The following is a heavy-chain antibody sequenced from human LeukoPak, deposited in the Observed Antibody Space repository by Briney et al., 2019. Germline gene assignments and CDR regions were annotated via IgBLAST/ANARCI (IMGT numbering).Heavy chain of an antibody. V-gene: IGHV1-8*03. D-gene: IGHD6-19*01. CDR3: ARARSKRYSSGSSYYFDY. Sequence: ASVKVSCKASGYTFTSYDINWVRQATGQGLEWMGWMNPNSGNTGYAQKFQGRVTITRNTSISTAYMELSSLRSEDTAVYYCARARSKRYSSGSSYYFDYWGQGTLVTVSP. CDR1: GYTFTSYD. CDR2: MNPNSGNT. J-gene: IGHJ4*02.